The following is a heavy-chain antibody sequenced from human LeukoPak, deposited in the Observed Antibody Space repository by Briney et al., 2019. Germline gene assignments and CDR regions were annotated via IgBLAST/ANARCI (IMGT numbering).Heavy chain of an antibody. D-gene: IGHD5-24*01. J-gene: IGHJ4*02. CDR1: GGTFSSYA. V-gene: IGHV1-69*13. Sequence: SVKVSCKASGGTFSSYAISWVRQPPGQGLEWMGGIIPIFGTANYAQKFQGRVTITADESRSTAYMDLSSLRPEDTAVYYCARDSGDGYNYFDYRGQGTLVTVSS. CDR3: ARDSGDGYNYFDY. CDR2: IIPIFGTA.